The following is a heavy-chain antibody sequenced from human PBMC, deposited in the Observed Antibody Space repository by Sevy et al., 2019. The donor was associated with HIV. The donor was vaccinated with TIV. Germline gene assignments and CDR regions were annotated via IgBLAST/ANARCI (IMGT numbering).Heavy chain of an antibody. J-gene: IGHJ5*02. CDR3: AGEDGDGSSWFDP. Sequence: ASVKVSCKASGGTFNTYAVSWVRQAPGQGLEWMGGIIPFLGTTNYAQKFRGRVNITANQSTSTSYMELSSLRSEDTAIYYCAGEDGDGSSWFDPWGQGTLVTVSS. CDR1: GGTFNTYA. D-gene: IGHD3-10*01. CDR2: IIPFLGTT. V-gene: IGHV1-69*13.